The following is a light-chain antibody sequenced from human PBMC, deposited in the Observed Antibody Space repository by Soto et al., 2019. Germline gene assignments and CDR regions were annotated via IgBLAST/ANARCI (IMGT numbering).Light chain of an antibody. V-gene: IGKV1-33*01. CDR3: QQYNSMLS. J-gene: IGKJ4*01. CDR1: HDVSRN. Sequence: DLQMTQSPSSLSASEGDRVTITCQSSHDVSRNLNWFQQKPGEAPQLLIYDASNLERGVPSRFSGSGSGTDFTLTISSLQPEDVATYYCQQYNSMLSFGGGTEVESK. CDR2: DAS.